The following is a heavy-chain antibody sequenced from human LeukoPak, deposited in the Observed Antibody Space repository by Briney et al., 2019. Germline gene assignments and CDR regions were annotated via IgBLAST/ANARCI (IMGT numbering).Heavy chain of an antibody. Sequence: GGSLRLSCAASGFSFSSYTMNWVRQAPGKGLEWVSSISSGGSDKYYADSVKGRFTISRDNAKNSLYLQMNSLRVEDTAVYYCAAQGGFDYWGQGTLVTVSS. CDR3: AAQGGFDY. CDR2: ISSGGSDK. CDR1: GFSFSSYT. J-gene: IGHJ4*02. V-gene: IGHV3-21*06. D-gene: IGHD3-16*01.